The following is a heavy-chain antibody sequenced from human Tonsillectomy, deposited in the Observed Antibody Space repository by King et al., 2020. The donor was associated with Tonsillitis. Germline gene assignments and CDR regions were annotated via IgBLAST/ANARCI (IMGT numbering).Heavy chain of an antibody. J-gene: IGHJ5*02. D-gene: IGHD3-10*01. CDR1: GGSFSDHY. CDR3: ASISEGHYHGTCAHNASNCFDP. CDR2: TNHSGST. V-gene: IGHV4-34*01. Sequence: VQLQQWGAGLLKPSETLSLTCAVYGGSFSDHYWSWIRQPPGKGLEWIGETNHSGSTNYNPSLKSRVTISVDTSKNQFSLKVNSVTAADTAVYYCASISEGHYHGTCAHNASNCFDPWGQGTLVTVSS.